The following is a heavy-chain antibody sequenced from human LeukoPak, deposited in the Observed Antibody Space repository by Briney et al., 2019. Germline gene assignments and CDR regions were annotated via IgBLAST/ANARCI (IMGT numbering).Heavy chain of an antibody. J-gene: IGHJ5*02. D-gene: IGHD2-2*01. V-gene: IGHV3-7*01. Sequence: PGGSLRLSCAASGFTFSSYWMSWVRQAPGKGLEWVANIKQDGSEKYYVDSVKGRFTISRDNAKNSLYLQMNSLRAEDTAVYYCARDREGSVPAAMSWFDPWGQGTLVTVSS. CDR1: GFTFSSYW. CDR3: ARDREGSVPAAMSWFDP. CDR2: IKQDGSEK.